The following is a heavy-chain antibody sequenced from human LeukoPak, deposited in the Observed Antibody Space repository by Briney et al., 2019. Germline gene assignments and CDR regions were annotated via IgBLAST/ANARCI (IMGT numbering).Heavy chain of an antibody. CDR3: VKETSITGAGDC. V-gene: IGHV3-23*01. CDR1: GFTFSTYA. D-gene: IGHD1-20*01. J-gene: IGHJ4*02. Sequence: GGSLRLSCAASGFTFSTYAMSWVRQAPGKGLEWVSPISAGGGSSYYADSVKGRFTISRDSSKNTLYLQMNNLRPEDTAVYYCVKETSITGAGDCWGQGTLVTVSS. CDR2: ISAGGGSS.